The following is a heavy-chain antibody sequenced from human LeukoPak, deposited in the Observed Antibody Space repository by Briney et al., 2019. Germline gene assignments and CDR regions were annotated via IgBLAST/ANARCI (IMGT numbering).Heavy chain of an antibody. CDR1: GGTFSSYA. CDR3: ASSLGYCSSTSCYTRYYYGMDV. Sequence: SVKVSCKASGGTFSSYAVSWVRQAPGQGLEWMGGIIPIFGTANYAQKFQGRVTITADESTSTAYMELSSLRSEDTAVYYCASSLGYCSSTSCYTRYYYGMDVWGQGTTVTVSS. V-gene: IGHV1-69*13. J-gene: IGHJ6*02. D-gene: IGHD2-2*02. CDR2: IIPIFGTA.